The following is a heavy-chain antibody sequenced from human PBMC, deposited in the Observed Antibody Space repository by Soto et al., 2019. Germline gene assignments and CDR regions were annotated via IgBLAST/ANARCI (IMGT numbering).Heavy chain of an antibody. J-gene: IGHJ4*02. CDR2: INHSGST. D-gene: IGHD3-3*01. V-gene: IGHV4-34*01. CDR3: ARRSGYDFWSGYYRLYYFDY. CDR1: GGSFSGYY. Sequence: SETLSLTCAVYGGSFSGYYWSWIRQPPGKGLEWIGEINHSGSTNYNPSLKSRVTISVDTSKNQFSLKLSSVTAADTAVYYCARRSGYDFWSGYYRLYYFDYWGQGTLVTVSS.